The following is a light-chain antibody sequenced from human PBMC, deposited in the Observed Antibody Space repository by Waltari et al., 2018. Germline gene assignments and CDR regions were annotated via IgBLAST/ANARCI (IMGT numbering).Light chain of an antibody. V-gene: IGLV3-21*02. Sequence: SYELTQPPSVSVAPGQTARLTCDGDKIGSKNVHRYQHKPGQAPVLVVYDDGDRPSGIPERFSGSNSGNTAALTISRVDAGDEAEYYCQVWDSGSDHYVFGTVTKVTVL. CDR2: DDG. CDR1: KIGSKN. CDR3: QVWDSGSDHYV. J-gene: IGLJ1*01.